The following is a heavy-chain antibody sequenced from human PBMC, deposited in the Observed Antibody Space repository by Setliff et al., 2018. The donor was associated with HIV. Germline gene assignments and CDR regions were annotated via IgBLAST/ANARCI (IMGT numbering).Heavy chain of an antibody. CDR3: TRDHRFVDRYPDW. D-gene: IGHD3-9*01. CDR2: IRTNARGGAT. V-gene: IGHV3-49*04. CDR1: GFTFGNYA. J-gene: IGHJ4*02. Sequence: GGSVRLSCAASGFTFGNYAMSWVRQAPGKGLEWVGFIRTNARGGATEYAASVKGRFTISRDDSKSIAYLQMSSLKIEDTAVYYCTRDHRFVDRYPDWWGQGTLVTVSS.